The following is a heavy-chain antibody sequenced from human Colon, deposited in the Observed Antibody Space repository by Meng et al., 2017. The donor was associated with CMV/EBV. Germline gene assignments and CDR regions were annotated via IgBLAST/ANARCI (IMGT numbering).Heavy chain of an antibody. CDR1: GFLFRTYA. CDR2: ISYGGGDK. D-gene: IGHD1-26*01. CDR3: ARDRWEPLIHGEFDY. J-gene: IGHJ4*01. Sequence: SGFLFRTYAMHWVRQAPGKGLEWVAAISYGGGDKYYADSVKGRFTISRDNSNNTVDLQMNSLRGEDTAVYYCARDRWEPLIHGEFDYWGHGTLVTVSS. V-gene: IGHV3-30-3*01.